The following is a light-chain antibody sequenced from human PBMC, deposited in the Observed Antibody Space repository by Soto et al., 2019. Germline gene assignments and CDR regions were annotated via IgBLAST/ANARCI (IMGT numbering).Light chain of an antibody. V-gene: IGKV1-5*01. Sequence: DIQMTQSPSTLSASVGDRVTITCRASQSISSWLAWYQQKPGKAPKLLIYDASSLESGVPSRFSGSGSGTEFTLTISSLQPEDFTVYYCQQYNKWPLTFGQGTKVDIK. CDR1: QSISSW. J-gene: IGKJ1*01. CDR2: DAS. CDR3: QQYNKWPLT.